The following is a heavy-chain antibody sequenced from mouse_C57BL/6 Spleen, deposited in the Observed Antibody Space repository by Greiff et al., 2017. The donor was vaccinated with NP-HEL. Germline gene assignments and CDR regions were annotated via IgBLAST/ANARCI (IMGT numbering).Heavy chain of an antibody. CDR1: GYSITSGYY. D-gene: IGHD1-1*01. J-gene: IGHJ3*01. Sequence: ESGPGLVKPSQSLSLTCSVTGYSITSGYYWNWIRQFPGNKLEWMGYISYDGSNNYNPSLKNRISITRDTSKNQFFLKLNSVTTEDTATYYCARDLLLWGKGTLVTVSA. CDR2: ISYDGSN. V-gene: IGHV3-6*01. CDR3: ARDLLL.